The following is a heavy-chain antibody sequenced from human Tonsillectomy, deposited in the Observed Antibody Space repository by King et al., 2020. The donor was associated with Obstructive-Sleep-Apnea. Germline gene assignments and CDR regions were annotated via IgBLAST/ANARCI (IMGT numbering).Heavy chain of an antibody. CDR3: ARDQGGDDFPSYFDY. J-gene: IGHJ4*02. Sequence: QLVQSGGEVKKPGASVKVSCKAFGYSFTSHGINWVRQAPGQGLEWMGWSSGYNGNRKDAQKFQGRVIMTTATSPSTAYMELKSLRSDDTAVYYCARDQGGDDFPSYFDYWGQGTLVTVSS. CDR2: SSGYNGNR. V-gene: IGHV1-18*04. CDR1: GYSFTSHG. D-gene: IGHD2-21*02.